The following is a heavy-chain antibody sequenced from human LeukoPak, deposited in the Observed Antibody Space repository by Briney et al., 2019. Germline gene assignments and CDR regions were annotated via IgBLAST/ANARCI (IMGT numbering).Heavy chain of an antibody. CDR2: MNPKSVNT. CDR3: AREATNFSDGAYYYYMDV. Sequence: ASVTVSCMASGYTFTSYDINWVRQAAGQGLEWVGWMNPKSVNTGDAQKFQGTVTMTSNTSRRIAYMELSSPRSEDTAVYYCAREATNFSDGAYYYYMDVWGKRTPVTVSS. J-gene: IGHJ6*03. D-gene: IGHD5-12*01. V-gene: IGHV1-8*01. CDR1: GYTFTSYD.